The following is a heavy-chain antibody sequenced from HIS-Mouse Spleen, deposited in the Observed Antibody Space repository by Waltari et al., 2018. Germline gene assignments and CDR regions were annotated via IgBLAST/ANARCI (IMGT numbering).Heavy chain of an antibody. CDR3: ARVSHNWNYETAFDI. CDR2: INPNSGGT. CDR1: GYTFTGYY. D-gene: IGHD1-7*01. J-gene: IGHJ3*02. Sequence: QVQLVQSGAEGKKPGASVKVSCTASGYTFTGYYMHWVRQAPGQGLEWMGWINPNSGGTNYAQKFQGRVTMTRDTSISTAYMELSRLRSDDTAVYYCARVSHNWNYETAFDIWGQGTMVTVSS. V-gene: IGHV1-2*02.